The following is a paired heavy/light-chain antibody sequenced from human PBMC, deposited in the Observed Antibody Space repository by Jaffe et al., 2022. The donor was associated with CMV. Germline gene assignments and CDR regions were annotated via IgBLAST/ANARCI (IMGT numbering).Light chain of an antibody. CDR3: QQRSNLGLT. CDR1: QSVSTY. CDR2: DAS. V-gene: IGKV3-11*01. Sequence: EVVLTQSPVTLSLSPGERATLSCRASQSVSTYLAWYQQKPGQAPRLLIYDASSRATGVPARFSGSGSGTDFTLTISSLEPEDFAVYYCQQRSNLGLTFGGGTKVEIK. J-gene: IGKJ4*01.
Heavy chain of an antibody. CDR1: GGSITSGGYY. CDR3: ARVGIVGGFTYHFDK. D-gene: IGHD1-26*01. Sequence: QVQLQESGPGLVKPSQTLSLTCTVSGGSITSGGYYWSWVRQPPGKGPEWIGYIYYSGSTYFNPSLESRSVISLDSSRNQFSLKLSSVTAADTAVYYCARVGIVGGFTYHFDKWGQGTLVTVSS. CDR2: IYYSGST. J-gene: IGHJ4*02. V-gene: IGHV4-31*03.